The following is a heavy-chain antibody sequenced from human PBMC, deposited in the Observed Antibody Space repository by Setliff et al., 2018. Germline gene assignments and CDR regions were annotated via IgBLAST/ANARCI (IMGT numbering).Heavy chain of an antibody. CDR2: VYYNGAA. D-gene: IGHD1-26*01. CDR3: GRHLGPWDPVDF. CDR1: GGSISTYY. Sequence: SETLSLTCTVSGGSISTYYWSWIRQPPGKGLEFIGYVYYNGAANYSPPLKSRVTISVDTSKNQVSLRLVSVTAADTAIYYCGRHLGPWDPVDFWGQGTLVTVSS. J-gene: IGHJ4*02. V-gene: IGHV4-59*08.